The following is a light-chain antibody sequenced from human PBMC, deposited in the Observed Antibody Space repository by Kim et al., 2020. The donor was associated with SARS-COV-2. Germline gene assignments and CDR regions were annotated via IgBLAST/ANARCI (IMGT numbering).Light chain of an antibody. CDR3: QQFNSYPLIT. CDR1: QGIGSA. Sequence: AIQLTQSPSSLSAFVGDRVTITCRASQGIGSALAWYQRKPGKAPKLLIYDASSLESGVPSRFSGSGSGTDFTLTISSLQPEDFATYYCQQFNSYPLITFGQGTRLEIK. V-gene: IGKV1-13*02. CDR2: DAS. J-gene: IGKJ5*01.